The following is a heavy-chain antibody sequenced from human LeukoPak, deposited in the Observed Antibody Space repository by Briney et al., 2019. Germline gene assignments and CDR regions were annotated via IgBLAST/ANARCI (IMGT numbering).Heavy chain of an antibody. D-gene: IGHD3-16*01. CDR3: ARAKYYD. Sequence: PGGSLRLSCAASGFTFSSYAMHWVRQAPAKGLEWVAVISYDGSNKYYADSVKGRFTISRDNSKNTLYLQMNSLRAEDTAVYYCARAKYYDWGQGTLVTVSS. CDR1: GFTFSSYA. V-gene: IGHV3-30*04. J-gene: IGHJ4*02. CDR2: ISYDGSNK.